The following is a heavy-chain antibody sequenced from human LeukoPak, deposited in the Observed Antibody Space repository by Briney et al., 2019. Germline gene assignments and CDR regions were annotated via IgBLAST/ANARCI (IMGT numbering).Heavy chain of an antibody. CDR2: IYYSGST. CDR1: GGSISSYY. D-gene: IGHD3-16*01. Sequence: SETLSLTCTVSGGSISSYYWSWIRQPPGKGLEWIGYIYYSGSTNYNPSLKSRVTISVDTSKSQFSLKLSSVTAADTAVYYCARVGARFTVDYFDYWGQGTLVTVSS. CDR3: ARVGARFTVDYFDY. J-gene: IGHJ4*02. V-gene: IGHV4-59*01.